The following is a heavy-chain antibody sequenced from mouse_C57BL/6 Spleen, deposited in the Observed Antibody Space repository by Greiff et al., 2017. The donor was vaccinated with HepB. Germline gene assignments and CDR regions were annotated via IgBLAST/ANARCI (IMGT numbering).Heavy chain of an antibody. CDR1: GFNFKDYY. D-gene: IGHD3-1*01. Sequence: EVQLQQSGAELVRPGASVKLSCTASGFNFKDYYMNWVKQRPEQGLEWIGRIDPEDGDTEYAQKFQGKATMTADTSSTTAYLQLSSLTSEDTAVYYSTTGGTRTSFDYWGQGTTLTVSS. J-gene: IGHJ2*01. CDR3: TTGGTRTSFDY. CDR2: IDPEDGDT. V-gene: IGHV14-1*01.